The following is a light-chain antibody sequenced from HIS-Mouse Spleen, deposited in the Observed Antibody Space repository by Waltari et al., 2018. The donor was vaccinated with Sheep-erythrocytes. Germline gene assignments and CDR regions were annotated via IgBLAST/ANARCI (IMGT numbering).Light chain of an antibody. CDR2: DVS. V-gene: IGLV2-11*01. J-gene: IGLJ1*01. CDR1: SSNVVGYNY. CDR3: CSYAGSYNHV. Sequence: QPGLTHPPSVSAAPSHRVTITSTGTSSNVVGYNYHHWYKPHPGKAPKLMIYDVSKRPSGVPDRFSGSKSGNTASLTISGLQAEDEADYYCCSYAGSYNHVFATGTKVTVL.